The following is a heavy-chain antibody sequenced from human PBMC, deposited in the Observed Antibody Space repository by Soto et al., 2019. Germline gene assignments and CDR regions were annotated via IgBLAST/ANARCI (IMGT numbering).Heavy chain of an antibody. CDR1: GVSISSSNW. D-gene: IGHD6-6*01. V-gene: IGHV4-4*02. CDR3: AIDLPHDYSSSPPDINYFAN. Sequence: LSLTCAVSGVSISSSNWWSWVRQPPGKGLEWIGEIYHSGNTNYNPFLKTRVTISIDKSKNQFSLDLSSVTAADTAVYYFAIDLPHDYSSSPPDINYFANWGQGTLVTVSS. J-gene: IGHJ4*02. CDR2: IYHSGNT.